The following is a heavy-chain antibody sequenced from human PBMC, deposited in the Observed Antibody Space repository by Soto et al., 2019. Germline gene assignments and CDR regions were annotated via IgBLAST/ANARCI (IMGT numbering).Heavy chain of an antibody. J-gene: IGHJ3*02. Sequence: QVQLVESGGGLVKPGGSLRLSCAASGFTFSDYYMSWIRQAPGKGLEWVSYISSSGSTIYYADSVKGRFTISRDNAKXXXXXXXXXXXXXXXXXXXXXXXXXXXXXXXXXGAAFDIWGQGTMVTVSS. CDR1: GFTFSDYY. CDR2: ISSSGSTI. V-gene: IGHV3-11*01. CDR3: XXXXXXXXXXXXXGAAFDI. D-gene: IGHD3-16*01.